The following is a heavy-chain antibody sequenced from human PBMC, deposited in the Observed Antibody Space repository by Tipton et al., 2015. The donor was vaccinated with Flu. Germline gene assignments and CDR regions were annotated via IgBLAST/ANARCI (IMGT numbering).Heavy chain of an antibody. CDR3: ARAGSNYGPPRDY. Sequence: SLRLSCAASGFTFSSCWMHWVRQAPGKGLEWISRLSGDGNTATYADSVKGRFFISRHNANNTLFLHMNRLRAEDTAVYYCARAGSNYGPPRDYWGQGTLVTVSS. CDR1: GFTFSSCW. V-gene: IGHV3-74*01. D-gene: IGHD1-26*01. J-gene: IGHJ4*02. CDR2: LSGDGNTA.